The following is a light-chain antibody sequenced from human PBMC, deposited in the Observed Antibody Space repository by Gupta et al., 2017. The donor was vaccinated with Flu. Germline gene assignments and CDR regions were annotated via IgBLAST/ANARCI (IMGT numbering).Light chain of an antibody. Sequence: SSELTQDPAVSVALGQTVRITCQGDSLRNLYASWYQQKPGQAPVLVIYGKNNRPSGIPDRFSGSSSRNIASLTITGAQADDEADYYCFSRDSSANHLDMIFGGGTKLTVL. J-gene: IGLJ2*01. V-gene: IGLV3-19*01. CDR1: SLRNLY. CDR2: GKN. CDR3: FSRDSSANHLDMI.